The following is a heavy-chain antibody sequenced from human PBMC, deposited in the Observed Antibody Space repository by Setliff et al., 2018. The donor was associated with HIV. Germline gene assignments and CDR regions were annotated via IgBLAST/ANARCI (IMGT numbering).Heavy chain of an antibody. CDR2: MSPKSGNT. CDR1: GYIFTSYD. D-gene: IGHD3-3*01. Sequence: ASVKVSCKASGYIFTSYDIHWVRQATGQGLEWMGRMSPKSGNTGNTQKFRGRITMTRATSTNTAYMELSSLKSDDTAVYYCARGLNVLSGYTWVVWGQGTPVTVSS. V-gene: IGHV1-8*02. CDR3: ARGLNVLSGYTWVV. J-gene: IGHJ4*02.